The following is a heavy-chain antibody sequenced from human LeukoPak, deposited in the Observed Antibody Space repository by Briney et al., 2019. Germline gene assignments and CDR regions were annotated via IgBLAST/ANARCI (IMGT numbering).Heavy chain of an antibody. V-gene: IGHV3-48*04. CDR1: GFTFSSYS. D-gene: IGHD1-1*01. CDR2: ISSSSSTI. CDR3: AKDLLNWNDDLDY. J-gene: IGHJ4*02. Sequence: PGGSLRLSCAASGFTFSSYSMNWVRQAPGKGLEWVSYISSSSSTIYYADSVKGRFTISRDNAKNSLYLQMNSLRAEDTAVYYCAKDLLNWNDDLDYWGQGTLVTVSS.